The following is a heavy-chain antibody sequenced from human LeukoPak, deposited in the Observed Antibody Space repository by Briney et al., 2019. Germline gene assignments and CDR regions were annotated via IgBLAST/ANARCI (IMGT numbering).Heavy chain of an antibody. D-gene: IGHD1-26*01. CDR1: GGSISSYY. CDR2: IYYSGST. Sequence: SETLSLTCTVSGGSISSYYWSWIRQPPGKGLEWIGYIYYSGSTNYNPSLQSRVTISIDTSKNQFSLRLNSVTAADTAMYYCAKSGGYGLIDYWGQGTRVTVSS. CDR3: AKSGGYGLIDY. V-gene: IGHV4-59*08. J-gene: IGHJ4*02.